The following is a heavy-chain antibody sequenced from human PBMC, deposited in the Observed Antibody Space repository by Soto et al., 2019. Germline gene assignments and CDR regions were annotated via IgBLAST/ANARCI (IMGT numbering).Heavy chain of an antibody. CDR2: IYHSGST. CDR3: ARLAPIAAADGMDV. J-gene: IGHJ6*02. CDR1: GYSISSGYY. Sequence: SETLSLTCAVSGYSISSGYYWGWIRQSPGKGLEWIGCIYHSGSTYYNPSLKSRGIISVDTSKNQFSLKLSSVTAADTAVYYCARLAPIAAADGMDVWGQGTTVTVSS. V-gene: IGHV4-38-2*01. D-gene: IGHD6-13*01.